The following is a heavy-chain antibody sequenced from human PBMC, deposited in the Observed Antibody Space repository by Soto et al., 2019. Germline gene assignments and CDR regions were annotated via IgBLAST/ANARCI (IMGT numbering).Heavy chain of an antibody. D-gene: IGHD1-26*01. J-gene: IGHJ4*02. CDR2: MHHGGTA. CDR3: ARGSGGYPFDY. CDR1: GYSITTFHY. V-gene: IGHV4-38-2*01. Sequence: PSETLSLTCAVSGYSITTFHYWACIRQPPGKGLEWIGSMHHGGTAYFNPSLRDRVTILPDTSKNQLSLKVTSVTAADTAVYFCARGSGGYPFDYWGQGTLVTVSS.